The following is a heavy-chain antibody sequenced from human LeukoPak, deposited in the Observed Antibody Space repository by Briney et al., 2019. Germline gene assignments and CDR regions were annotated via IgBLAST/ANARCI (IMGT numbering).Heavy chain of an antibody. J-gene: IGHJ4*02. V-gene: IGHV4-59*01. CDR3: AREYYYDSSGYYFFDY. Sequence: SETLSLTCTVSGGSISSYYWSWIRQPPGKGLEWIGYIYYGGSTNYNPSLKSRVTISVDTSKNQFSLKLSSVTAADTAVYYCAREYYYDSSGYYFFDYWGQGTLVTVSS. CDR2: IYYGGST. D-gene: IGHD3-22*01. CDR1: GGSISSYY.